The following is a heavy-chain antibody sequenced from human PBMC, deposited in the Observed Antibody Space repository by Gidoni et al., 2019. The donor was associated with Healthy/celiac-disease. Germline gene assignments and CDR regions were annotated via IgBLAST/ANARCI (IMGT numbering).Heavy chain of an antibody. Sequence: QVQLQESGPGLVKPSEPLSLTCTVSGGSIRSYDWSWIRQPPGKGLEWIGYIYYSGSTNYNPSLKSRVTISVDTSKNQFSLKLSSVTAADTAVYYCAREGIAAAGTRGPFDYWGQGTLVTVSS. D-gene: IGHD6-13*01. CDR2: IYYSGST. J-gene: IGHJ4*02. V-gene: IGHV4-59*12. CDR1: GGSIRSYD. CDR3: AREGIAAAGTRGPFDY.